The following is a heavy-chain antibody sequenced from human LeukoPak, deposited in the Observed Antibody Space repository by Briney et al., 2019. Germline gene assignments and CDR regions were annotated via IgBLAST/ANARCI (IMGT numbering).Heavy chain of an antibody. CDR3: ARDGSSSWYGWFDP. J-gene: IGHJ5*02. CDR1: GGPISSYY. Sequence: SETLSLTCTVSGGPISSYYWSWIRQPAGKGLEWIGRIYTSGSTNYNPSLKSRVTMSVDTSKNQFSLKLSSVTAADTAVYYCARDGSSSWYGWFDPWGQGTLVTVSS. CDR2: IYTSGST. V-gene: IGHV4-4*07. D-gene: IGHD6-13*01.